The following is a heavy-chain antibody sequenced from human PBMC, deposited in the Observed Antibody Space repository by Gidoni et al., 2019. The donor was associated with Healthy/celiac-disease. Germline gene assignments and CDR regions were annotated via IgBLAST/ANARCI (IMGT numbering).Heavy chain of an antibody. D-gene: IGHD4-17*01. V-gene: IGHV4-34*01. CDR3: ARYGYGDYDSG. CDR1: GGSFSGYY. CDR2: INHSGST. Sequence: QVQLQQWGAGLFKPSETLSLTCAVYGGSFSGYYWSWIRQPPGKGLEWIGEINHSGSTNYNPSLKRRVTISVDTSKNQFSLKLSSVTAADTAVYYCARYGYGDYDSGWGQGTLVTVSS. J-gene: IGHJ4*02.